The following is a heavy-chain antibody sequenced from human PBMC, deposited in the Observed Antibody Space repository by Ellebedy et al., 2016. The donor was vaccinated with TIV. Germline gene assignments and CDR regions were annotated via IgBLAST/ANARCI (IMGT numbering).Heavy chain of an antibody. D-gene: IGHD2-15*01. Sequence: MPSETLSLTCAVSGGSISGHYWSWTRQPPGTGLEWVGNSFYTGRTRYSPSLMGRATISVDTSKNQLSLRLNSVTAADTAIYYCARDFSGGYLEWYFDFWGLGALVTVSS. CDR3: ARDFSGGYLEWYFDF. CDR2: SFYTGRT. J-gene: IGHJ2*01. CDR1: GGSISGHY. V-gene: IGHV4-59*11.